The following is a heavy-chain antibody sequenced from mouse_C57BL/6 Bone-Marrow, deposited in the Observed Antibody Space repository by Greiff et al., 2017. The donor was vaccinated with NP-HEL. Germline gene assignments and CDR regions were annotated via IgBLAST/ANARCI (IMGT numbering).Heavy chain of an antibody. CDR2: IYTSSGNT. CDR3: SRSAPIYYGYDDY. V-gene: IGHV1-81*01. J-gene: IGHJ2*01. Sequence: VQLQQSGAELARPGDSVKLSCKASGYTFTSYGISWVKQRTGQGLQWIGEIYTSSGNTYYNEKFKSKATLTADKSSSTAYMELRSLTSEDSAVFFRSRSAPIYYGYDDYWGQGTTLTVT. D-gene: IGHD2-2*01. CDR1: GYTFTSYG.